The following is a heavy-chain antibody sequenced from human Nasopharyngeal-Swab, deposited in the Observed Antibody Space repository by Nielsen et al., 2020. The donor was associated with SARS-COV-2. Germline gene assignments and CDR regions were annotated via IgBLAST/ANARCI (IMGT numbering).Heavy chain of an antibody. CDR1: GGSISSYY. CDR3: ARGGWLRSSSYYFDY. J-gene: IGHJ4*02. V-gene: IGHV4-59*13. D-gene: IGHD5-12*01. Sequence: SETLSLTYTVSGGSISSYYWSWIRQPPGKGLEWIGYIYSSGSTTYNPSLQSRVTISVDTSKNQFSLKMRSVTAADTAVYFCARGGWLRSSSYYFDYWGQGALVTVSS. CDR2: IYSSGST.